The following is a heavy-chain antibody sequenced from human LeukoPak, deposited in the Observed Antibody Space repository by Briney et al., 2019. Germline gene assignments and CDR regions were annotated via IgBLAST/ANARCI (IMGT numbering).Heavy chain of an antibody. CDR2: ISSSSSYI. V-gene: IGHV3-21*01. CDR3: AHHSYSSSWYGH. J-gene: IGHJ4*02. D-gene: IGHD6-13*01. CDR1: GFTFSSYS. Sequence: PGGSLRLSCAASGFTFSSYSMNWVRQAPGKGLEWVSSISSSSSYIYYADSVKGRFTISRDNAKNSLYLQMNSLRAEDTAVYYCAHHSYSSSWYGHWGQGTLVTVSS.